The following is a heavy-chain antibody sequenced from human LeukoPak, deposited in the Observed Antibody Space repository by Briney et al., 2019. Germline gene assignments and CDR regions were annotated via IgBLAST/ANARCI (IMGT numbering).Heavy chain of an antibody. CDR2: IYYSGST. CDR3: AREGYYGSGGGSDY. V-gene: IGHV4-59*12. J-gene: IGHJ4*02. CDR1: GGSISSYY. Sequence: PSETLSLTCTVSGGSISSYYWSWIRQPPGKGLEWIGYIYYSGSTNYNPSLKSRVTISVDTSKNQFSLKLSSVTAADTAVYHCAREGYYGSGGGSDYWGQGTLVTVSS. D-gene: IGHD3-10*01.